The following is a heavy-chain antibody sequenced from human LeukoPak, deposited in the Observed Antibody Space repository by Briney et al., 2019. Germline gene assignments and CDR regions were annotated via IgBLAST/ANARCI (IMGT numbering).Heavy chain of an antibody. CDR2: IYHSGST. Sequence: PSETLSLTCAVSGYSISSGYYWGWIRQPPGKGLEWIGSIYHSGSTYYNPSLKSRVTISVDTSKNQFSLKLSSVTAADTAVYYCARHYPLRVVIMLNWFDPWGQGTLVTVSS. CDR3: ARHYPLRVVIMLNWFDP. J-gene: IGHJ5*02. D-gene: IGHD3-3*01. V-gene: IGHV4-38-2*01. CDR1: GYSISSGYY.